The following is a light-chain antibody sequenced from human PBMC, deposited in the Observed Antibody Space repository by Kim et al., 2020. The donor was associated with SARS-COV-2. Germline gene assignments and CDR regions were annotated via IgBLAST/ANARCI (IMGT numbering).Light chain of an antibody. CDR3: QQYYSYSWT. J-gene: IGKJ1*01. Sequence: AIRMTQSPSSFSASTGDRVTITCRASQGISSYLAWYQQKPGKAPKLLIYAASTLQSGVPSRFSGSGSGTDFTLTISCLQSEDFATYYCQQYYSYSWTFSQGTKVDIK. V-gene: IGKV1-8*01. CDR2: AAS. CDR1: QGISSY.